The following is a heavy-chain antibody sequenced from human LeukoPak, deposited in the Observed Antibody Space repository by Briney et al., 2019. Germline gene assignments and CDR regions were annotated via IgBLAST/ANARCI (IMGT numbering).Heavy chain of an antibody. J-gene: IGHJ4*02. D-gene: IGHD4-17*01. CDR3: ARSVTTDFDY. Sequence: SETLSLTCAVYGGSFSGYYWSWIRQPPGKGLEWIGEINHSGSTNYNPSLKSRVTISVDTSKNQFSLKLSSVTAADTAVYYCARSVTTDFDYWGRGTLVTVSS. CDR2: INHSGST. V-gene: IGHV4-34*01. CDR1: GGSFSGYY.